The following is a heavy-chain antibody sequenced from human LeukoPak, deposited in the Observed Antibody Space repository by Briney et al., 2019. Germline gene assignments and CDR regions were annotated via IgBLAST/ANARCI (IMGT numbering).Heavy chain of an antibody. V-gene: IGHV3-74*03. CDR1: GFDFNGYW. CDR2: IGSDGTTT. D-gene: IGHD3-10*01. J-gene: IGHJ4*01. Sequence: GGSLRLSCEATGFDFNGYWMHWVRQAPGKGLVWVSGIGSDGTTTTYADSVKGRFTISRDNAKNTVYLEMNSRRADDTAMYYCARSYYGSGSYHSAPFFDFWGLGTQVIVSS. CDR3: ARSYYGSGSYHSAPFFDF.